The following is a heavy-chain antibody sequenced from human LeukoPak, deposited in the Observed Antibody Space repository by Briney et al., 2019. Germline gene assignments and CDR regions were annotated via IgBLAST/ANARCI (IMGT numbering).Heavy chain of an antibody. V-gene: IGHV3-30*18. J-gene: IGHJ6*02. CDR1: GFTFSIYG. CDR3: ANAGYSYYYYGMDV. Sequence: GGSLRLSCAASGFTFSIYGMHWVRQAPGKGLEWVAVISYDGSNKYYADSVKGRFTISRDNSKSTLYLQMNSLRAEDTAVYYCANAGYSYYYYGMDVWGQGTTVTVSS. CDR2: ISYDGSNK. D-gene: IGHD3-9*01.